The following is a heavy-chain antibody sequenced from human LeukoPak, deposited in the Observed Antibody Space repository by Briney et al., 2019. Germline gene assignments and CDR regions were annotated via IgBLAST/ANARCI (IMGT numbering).Heavy chain of an antibody. CDR2: ISGSGGST. J-gene: IGHJ4*02. Sequence: GGSLRLSCAASGFTFNNYVMSWVRQAPGKGLEWVSAISGSGGSTYYADSVKGRFTISRDNSKSTLFLQMNSLRAEDTAVYYCAKDPRVGSRVATPCHWGQGTLVTVSS. V-gene: IGHV3-23*01. D-gene: IGHD5-24*01. CDR1: GFTFNNYV. CDR3: AKDPRVGSRVATPCH.